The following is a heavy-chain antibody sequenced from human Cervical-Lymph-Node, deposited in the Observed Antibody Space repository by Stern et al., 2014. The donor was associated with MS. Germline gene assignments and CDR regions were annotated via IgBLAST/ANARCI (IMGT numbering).Heavy chain of an antibody. CDR3: AADLWSSDNSGTGAY. V-gene: IGHV1-58*02. CDR1: GFTFTSSD. CDR2: IVVGSGNT. D-gene: IGHD3-22*01. Sequence: QMQLVQSGPEVKRPGTSVKVSCKASGFTFTSSDMQWVRQARGQRLEWIGWIVVGSGNTDYAQRFQERVTITRDISTSTVYMELSSLRADDTAVYYCAADLWSSDNSGTGAYWGQGTLVTVSS. J-gene: IGHJ4*02.